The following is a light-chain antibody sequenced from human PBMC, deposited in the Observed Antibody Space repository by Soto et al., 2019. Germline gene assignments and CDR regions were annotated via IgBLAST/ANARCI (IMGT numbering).Light chain of an antibody. Sequence: AIRMTQSPSSLSASTGDRVTITCRASQGISSYLAWYQQKPGKAPKILLYAASILQSGVPSRFTGSGSGTGFTLTIICLQSEDFASYYCQQYYIYPLTFGRGTKVQIK. CDR1: QGISSY. CDR2: AAS. V-gene: IGKV1-8*01. CDR3: QQYYIYPLT. J-gene: IGKJ4*01.